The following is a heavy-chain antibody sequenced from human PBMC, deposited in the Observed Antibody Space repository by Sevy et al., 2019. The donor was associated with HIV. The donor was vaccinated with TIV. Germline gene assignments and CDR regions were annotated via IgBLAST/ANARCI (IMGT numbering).Heavy chain of an antibody. D-gene: IGHD5-12*01. V-gene: IGHV5-51*01. CDR3: ATSGYSGYDGVIAAAGNDAFDI. CDR2: IYPGDSDT. Sequence: GESLKISCKGSGYSFTSYWIGWVRHMPGKGLEWMGIIYPGDSDTRYSPSFQGKVTISADKSISTAYLQWSSLKAPDTAMYYCATSGYSGYDGVIAAAGNDAFDIWGQGTMVTVSS. J-gene: IGHJ3*02. CDR1: GYSFTSYW.